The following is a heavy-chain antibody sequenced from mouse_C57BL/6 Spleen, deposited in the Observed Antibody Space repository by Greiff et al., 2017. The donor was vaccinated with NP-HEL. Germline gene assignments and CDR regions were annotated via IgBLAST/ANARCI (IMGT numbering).Heavy chain of an antibody. V-gene: IGHV1-54*01. CDR2: INPGSGGT. CDR1: GYAFTNYL. J-gene: IGHJ2*01. D-gene: IGHD1-1*01. Sequence: VQLQQSGAELVRPGTSVKVSCKASGYAFTNYLIEWVKQRPGQGLEWIGVINPGSGGTNYNEKFKGKATLTADKSSSTAYMQLSSLTSEDSAVYFCARFPLATVVATGFDYWGQGTTLTVSS. CDR3: ARFPLATVVATGFDY.